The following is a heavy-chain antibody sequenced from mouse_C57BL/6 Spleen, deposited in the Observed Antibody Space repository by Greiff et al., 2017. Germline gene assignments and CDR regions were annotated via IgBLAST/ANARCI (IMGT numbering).Heavy chain of an antibody. J-gene: IGHJ3*01. CDR1: GYAFSSYW. V-gene: IGHV1-80*01. Sequence: QVQLQQSGAELVKPGASVKISCKASGYAFSSYWMNWVKQRPGKGLERIGQIYPGDGDTNYNGKFKGKATLTADKSSSTAYMQLSSLTSEDSAVYFCARDYGSIPWFAYWGQGTLVTVSA. CDR3: ARDYGSIPWFAY. CDR2: IYPGDGDT. D-gene: IGHD1-1*01.